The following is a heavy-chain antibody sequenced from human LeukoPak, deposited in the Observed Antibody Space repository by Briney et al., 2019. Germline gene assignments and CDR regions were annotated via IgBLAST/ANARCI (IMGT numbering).Heavy chain of an antibody. CDR2: ISGSGGSI. V-gene: IGHV3-23*01. CDR3: AKTVVSHYYDTSGYFDY. CDR1: GFTFSSYA. Sequence: QPGGSLRLSCAASGFTFSSYAMSWVRQAPGKGLEWVSAISGSGGSIYYADSVKGRFTISRDNSKNTLYLQMNSLRAEDTAVYYCAKTVVSHYYDTSGYFDYWGQGTLVTVSS. D-gene: IGHD3-22*01. J-gene: IGHJ4*02.